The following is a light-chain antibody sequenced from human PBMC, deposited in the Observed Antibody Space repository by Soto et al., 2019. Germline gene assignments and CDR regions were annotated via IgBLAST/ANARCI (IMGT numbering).Light chain of an antibody. Sequence: SVLTQPPSASGNPGQRLTISCSGSTSNILRNYVYWYRQFPGTAPRLLISMNDQRPSGVPDRFSGSKSGTSASLAISGLRSEDDADYYCAWWDDSVSGYVFGAGTKVTVL. CDR1: TSNILRNY. CDR2: MND. V-gene: IGLV1-47*01. CDR3: AWWDDSVSGYV. J-gene: IGLJ1*01.